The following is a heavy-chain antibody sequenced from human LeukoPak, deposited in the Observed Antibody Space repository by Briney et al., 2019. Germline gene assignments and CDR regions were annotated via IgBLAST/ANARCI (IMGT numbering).Heavy chain of an antibody. CDR3: TRKQWVEYYFDS. V-gene: IGHV4-61*02. Sequence: SETLSLTCTVSGDSITNDNHYWSWIRQPAGKGLEWIGRISATGNTNYNPSLKSRVTISADTSKNQFSLRLSSVTAADTAVYYCTRKQWVEYYFDSWGQGTLLTVSS. CDR2: ISATGNT. CDR1: GDSITNDNHY. D-gene: IGHD6-19*01. J-gene: IGHJ4*02.